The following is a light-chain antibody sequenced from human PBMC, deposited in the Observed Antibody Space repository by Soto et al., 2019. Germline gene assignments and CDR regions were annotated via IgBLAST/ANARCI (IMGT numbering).Light chain of an antibody. CDR1: QSVSSN. J-gene: IGKJ4*01. CDR2: GAS. V-gene: IGKV3-15*01. CDR3: QQYNDWPPELT. Sequence: EIVLTQSPGTLSLSPGERATLSCRASQSVSSNYLAWYQQRPGQAPRLLIYGASTRAAGIPARFSGSGSGTDFTLTISGLQSEDSAVYYCQQYNDWPPELTFGGGTEVEIK.